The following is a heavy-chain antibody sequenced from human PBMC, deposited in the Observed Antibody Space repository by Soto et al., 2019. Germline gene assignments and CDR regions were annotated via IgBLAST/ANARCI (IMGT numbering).Heavy chain of an antibody. CDR3: AKGVDSYDSLGGLDD. D-gene: IGHD3-22*01. J-gene: IGHJ4*02. CDR2: ISASGNST. CDR1: GFTCSSYA. V-gene: IGHV3-23*01. Sequence: EVQLLESGGGLVQPGGSLRLSGAASGFTCSSYAMKWVRQAPGKGLEWVSTISASGNSTYYADSVKGRFSISENDSKNTLDLQMNSLRAADTAIYSWAKGVDSYDSLGGLDDWGQAILVDVS.